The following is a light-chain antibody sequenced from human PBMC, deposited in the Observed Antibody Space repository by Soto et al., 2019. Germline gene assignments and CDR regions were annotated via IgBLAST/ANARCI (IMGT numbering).Light chain of an antibody. CDR3: QTWGTGILVV. Sequence: QSVLTQSPSASASLGASVKLTCTLSSGYSSYAIAWHQQQPEKGPRYLMKLNSDGSHSKGDGIPDRFSGSSFGAERYLTISSLQSEDEADYYCQTWGTGILVVFGGGTKLTVL. V-gene: IGLV4-69*01. CDR1: SGYSSYA. J-gene: IGLJ2*01. CDR2: LNSDGSH.